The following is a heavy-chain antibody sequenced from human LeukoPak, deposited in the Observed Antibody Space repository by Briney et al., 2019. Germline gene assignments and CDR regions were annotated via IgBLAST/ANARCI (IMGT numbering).Heavy chain of an antibody. CDR1: GYTFTGYY. CDR3: ARDTYSSSSNWFDP. J-gene: IGHJ5*02. D-gene: IGHD6-13*01. V-gene: IGHV1-2*02. Sequence: APVKVSCKASGYTFTGYYMHWVRQAPGQGLEWMGWINPNSGGTNYAQKFQGRVTMTRDTSISTAYMELSRLRSDDTAVYYCARDTYSSSSNWFDPWGQGTLVTVSS. CDR2: INPNSGGT.